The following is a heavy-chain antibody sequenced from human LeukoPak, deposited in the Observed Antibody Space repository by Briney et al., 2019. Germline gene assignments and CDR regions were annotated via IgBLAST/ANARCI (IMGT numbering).Heavy chain of an antibody. Sequence: GASLQISCQGSGYSFTTYWIGWGRPMPGKGLEWMGSIYTGDSDTRYSPSFQGQVTISADKSIYTAYLQWSSLKASDTAMYYCARLGGLGSVNWFDPWGQGTLVTVSS. J-gene: IGHJ5*02. V-gene: IGHV5-51*01. CDR1: GYSFTTYW. CDR2: IYTGDSDT. CDR3: ARLGGLGSVNWFDP. D-gene: IGHD3-10*01.